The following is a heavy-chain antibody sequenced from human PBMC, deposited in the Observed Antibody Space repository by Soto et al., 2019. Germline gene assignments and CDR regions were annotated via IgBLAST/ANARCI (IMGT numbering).Heavy chain of an antibody. CDR2: IYHSGST. V-gene: IGHV4-39*01. Sequence: SETLSLTCTVSNGSISSAIYYWGWIRQPPGKGLEWIGSIYHSGSTYYNPSLQGRVTISVDTSKNQFSLKLSSVTAADTAVYFCAGRSSLASVQVYFGEISTYNWFDPWGQGTLVTVSS. J-gene: IGHJ5*02. D-gene: IGHD3-10*01. CDR3: AGRSSLASVQVYFGEISTYNWFDP. CDR1: NGSISSAIYY.